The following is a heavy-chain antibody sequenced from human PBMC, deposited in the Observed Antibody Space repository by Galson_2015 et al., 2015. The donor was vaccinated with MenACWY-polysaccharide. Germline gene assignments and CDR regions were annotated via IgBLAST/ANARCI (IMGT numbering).Heavy chain of an antibody. D-gene: IGHD6-19*01. J-gene: IGHJ5*02. Sequence: TLSLTCTVSGGSISSGSYYWSWIRQPAGKGLEWIGRIYTSGSTNYNPSLKSRVTISVDTSKNQFSLKLSSVTAADTAVYYCARDHLAGTGFWFDPWGQGTLVTVSS. CDR3: ARDHLAGTGFWFDP. CDR1: GGSISSGSYY. V-gene: IGHV4-61*02. CDR2: IYTSGST.